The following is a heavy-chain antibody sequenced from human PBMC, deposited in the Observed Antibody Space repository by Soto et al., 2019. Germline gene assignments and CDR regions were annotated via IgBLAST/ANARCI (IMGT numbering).Heavy chain of an antibody. Sequence: GESLKISCAASGFTFSSYAMSWVRQAPGKGLEWVSAISGSGGSTYYADSVKGRFTISRDNSKNTLYLQMNSLRAEDTAVYYCAKAIKWELLLFAFDIWGQGTMVTVSS. CDR3: AKAIKWELLLFAFDI. CDR1: GFTFSSYA. D-gene: IGHD1-26*01. J-gene: IGHJ3*02. V-gene: IGHV3-23*01. CDR2: ISGSGGST.